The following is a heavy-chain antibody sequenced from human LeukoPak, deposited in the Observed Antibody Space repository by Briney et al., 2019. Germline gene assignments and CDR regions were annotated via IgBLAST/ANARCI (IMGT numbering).Heavy chain of an antibody. J-gene: IGHJ6*04. CDR2: ISYDGSNK. D-gene: IGHD6-13*01. CDR3: ASSVAAGHYYYYGMDV. CDR1: GFTFSSYA. V-gene: IGHV3-30*04. Sequence: GGSLRLSRVVSGFTFSSYAMHWVRQAPGKGLEWVAVISYDGSNKYHADSVKGRFTISRDNSKNTLYLQMNSLRAEDTAVYYCASSVAAGHYYYYGMDVWGKGTTVTVSS.